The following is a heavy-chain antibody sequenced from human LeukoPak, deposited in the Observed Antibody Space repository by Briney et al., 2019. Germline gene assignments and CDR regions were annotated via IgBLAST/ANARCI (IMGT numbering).Heavy chain of an antibody. V-gene: IGHV3-21*01. CDR3: ASLMTTVTTVDY. D-gene: IGHD4-17*01. CDR1: GFTFSSYS. CDR2: ISSSSSYI. J-gene: IGHJ4*02. Sequence: PGGSLRLSCAASGFTFSSYSMNWVRQAPGKGLEWVSSISSSSSYIYYADSVKGRFTISGDNAKNSLYLQMNSLRPEDTAVYYCASLMTTVTTVDYWGQGTLVTVSS.